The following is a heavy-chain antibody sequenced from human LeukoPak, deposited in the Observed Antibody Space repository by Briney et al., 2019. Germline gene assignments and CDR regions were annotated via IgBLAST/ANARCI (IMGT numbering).Heavy chain of an antibody. J-gene: IGHJ5*02. V-gene: IGHV4-34*01. Sequence: SETLSLTCAVYGGSFSGYYWSWIRQPPGKGLEWIGEINHSGSTNYNPSLKSRVTISVDTSKNQFSLKLSSVTAADTAVYYCARQKGYSSSWRYNWFYPWGQGTLVTGSS. CDR3: ARQKGYSSSWRYNWFYP. CDR1: GGSFSGYY. D-gene: IGHD6-13*01. CDR2: INHSGST.